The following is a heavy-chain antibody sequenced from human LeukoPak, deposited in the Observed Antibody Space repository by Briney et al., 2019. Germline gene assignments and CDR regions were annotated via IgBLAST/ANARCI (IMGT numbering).Heavy chain of an antibody. Sequence: ASVKVSCKASGGTFSSYAISWVRQAPGQGLEWMGGIIPIFGTANYAQKFQGRVTITADESTSTAYMELSSLRSEDTAVYYCASRDPGSSGFDYWGQGTLVTVSS. V-gene: IGHV1-69*13. J-gene: IGHJ4*02. D-gene: IGHD6-19*01. CDR3: ASRDPGSSGFDY. CDR1: GGTFSSYA. CDR2: IIPIFGTA.